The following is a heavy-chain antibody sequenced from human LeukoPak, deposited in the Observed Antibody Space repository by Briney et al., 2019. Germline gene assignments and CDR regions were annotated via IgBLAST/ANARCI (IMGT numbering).Heavy chain of an antibody. CDR2: ISSSSSYI. D-gene: IGHD3-22*01. CDR3: AREGYYDSSGYYGLDY. V-gene: IGHV3-21*01. Sequence: GGSLRLSCAAFGFTFSSYSMNWVRQAPGKGLEWVSSISSSSSYIYYADSVKGRFTISRDNAKNSLYLQMNSLRAEDTAVYYCAREGYYDSSGYYGLDYWGQGTLVTVSS. J-gene: IGHJ4*02. CDR1: GFTFSSYS.